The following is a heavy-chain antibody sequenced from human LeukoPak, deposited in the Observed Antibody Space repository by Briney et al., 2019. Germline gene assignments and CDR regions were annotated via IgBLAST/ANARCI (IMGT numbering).Heavy chain of an antibody. Sequence: PGGSLRLSCAASGVTVGTNSMSWARQSPGKGLEWVSVIYSGGSTNNADSVNGRFTVSRDNSRNTLFLQMNNLRAEDTALYFCASAREYCGSAECYEYFQHWGQGTLVIVSS. CDR2: IYSGGST. CDR1: GVTVGTNS. D-gene: IGHD2-21*01. CDR3: ASAREYCGSAECYEYFQH. J-gene: IGHJ1*01. V-gene: IGHV3-53*01.